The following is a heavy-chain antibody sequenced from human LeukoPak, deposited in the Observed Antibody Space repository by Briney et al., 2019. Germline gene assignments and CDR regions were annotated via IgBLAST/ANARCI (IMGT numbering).Heavy chain of an antibody. J-gene: IGHJ3*02. Sequence: SETLSLTCTVSGGSISSYYWSWIRQPPGKGLEWIGYIYYSGSTNYNPSLKSRVTISVDTSKNQFSLKLSSVTAADTAVYYCARAGGYCSSTSCYRAAFDIWGQGTMVTVSS. CDR3: ARAGGYCSSTSCYRAAFDI. V-gene: IGHV4-59*01. D-gene: IGHD2-2*02. CDR2: IYYSGST. CDR1: GGSISSYY.